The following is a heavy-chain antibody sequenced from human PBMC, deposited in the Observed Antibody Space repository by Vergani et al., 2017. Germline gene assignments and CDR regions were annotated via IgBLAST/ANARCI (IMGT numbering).Heavy chain of an antibody. J-gene: IGHJ4*01. CDR3: VKEKIDLGSYFFDS. V-gene: IGHV3-23*01. CDR1: GFIFSTYA. CDR2: ISASGAPT. Sequence: EVQLLESGGDLVQPGGSLRLSCTASGFIFSTYAMTWVRQAPGKGLEWVSGISASGAPTYYADSVKGRVTISRDNSKNTVFLQMHSLRAEDTAIYYCVKEKIDLGSYFFDSWGQRTLVTVSS. D-gene: IGHD2/OR15-2a*01.